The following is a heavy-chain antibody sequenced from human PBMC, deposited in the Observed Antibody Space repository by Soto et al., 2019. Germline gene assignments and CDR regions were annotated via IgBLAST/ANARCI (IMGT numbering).Heavy chain of an antibody. CDR3: ARDLDGSGSYYTDY. J-gene: IGHJ4*02. Sequence: ASVKVSCKASGYMFVTYGINWVRQAPGQGLEWMGWISAYNGNTKYAQNLQGRVTMTTDASTSTAYMEMRSLRSDDAAVYYCARDLDGSGSYYTDYWGPGTLVTVSS. CDR2: ISAYNGNT. D-gene: IGHD3-10*01. V-gene: IGHV1-18*01. CDR1: GYMFVTYG.